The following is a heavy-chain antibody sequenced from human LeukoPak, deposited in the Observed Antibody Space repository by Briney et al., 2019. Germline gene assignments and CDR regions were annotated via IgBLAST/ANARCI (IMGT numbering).Heavy chain of an antibody. CDR2: IRNKANSYAT. D-gene: IGHD4-17*01. CDR3: SIYGDYFG. V-gene: IGHV3-73*01. CDR1: DFTFSNYW. J-gene: IGHJ4*02. Sequence: PGGSLRLSCVASDFTFSNYWMSWVRQAPGKGLEWVGRIRNKANSYATTYTASVKGRFTISRDDSKNRAYLQMNSLKTEDTAVYYCSIYGDYFGWGQGTLVTVSS.